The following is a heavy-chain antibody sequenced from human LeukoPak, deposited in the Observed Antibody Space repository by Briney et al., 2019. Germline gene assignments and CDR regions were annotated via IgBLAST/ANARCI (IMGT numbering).Heavy chain of an antibody. J-gene: IGHJ4*02. Sequence: GGSLRLSCAVSGFTFSSYSLNWVRQAPGKGLEWVANVKQGGSERYYVDSVKGRFTISRDSAKNSVYLQMNSLRAEDTAVYFCARDAYRDRYFDYWGQGTLVTVSS. CDR1: GFTFSSYS. V-gene: IGHV3-7*01. CDR3: ARDAYRDRYFDY. D-gene: IGHD4-11*01. CDR2: VKQGGSER.